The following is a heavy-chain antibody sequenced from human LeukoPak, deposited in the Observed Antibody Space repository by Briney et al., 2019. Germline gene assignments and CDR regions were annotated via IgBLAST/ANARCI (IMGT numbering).Heavy chain of an antibody. CDR2: IHYSGST. D-gene: IGHD3-10*01. CDR1: GGAISNTNW. V-gene: IGHV4-4*02. Sequence: PSETLSLTCGVSGGAISNTNWWNWVRQPPGKGLEWIGEIHYSGSTHYDPSLKSRVIISLDKSNNHFSLKLSSVTAADTAVYHCARGRWPMVREVGYYFDYWGQGTLVTVSS. CDR3: ARGRWPMVREVGYYFDY. J-gene: IGHJ4*02.